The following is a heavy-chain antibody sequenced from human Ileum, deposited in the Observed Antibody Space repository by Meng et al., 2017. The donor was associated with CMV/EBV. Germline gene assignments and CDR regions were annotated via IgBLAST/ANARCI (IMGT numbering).Heavy chain of an antibody. CDR3: ARSFDY. CDR2: IKSDGSST. CDR1: GFTCNSYW. J-gene: IGHJ4*02. Sequence: EGQLGGAGGGVAQPGGSLRLSCAASGFTCNSYWMHWVRQAPGKGMVWVSSIKSDGSSTNYADSVKGRFTISRDNAKNTLYLQMNSLRAEDTAVYYCARSFDYWGQGTLVTVSS. V-gene: IGHV3-74*01.